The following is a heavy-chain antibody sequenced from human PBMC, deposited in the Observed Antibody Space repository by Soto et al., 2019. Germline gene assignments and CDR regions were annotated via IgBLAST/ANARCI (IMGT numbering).Heavy chain of an antibody. J-gene: IGHJ4*02. V-gene: IGHV4-59*13. CDR2: ISYSVAT. CDR3: ARGSVGSGWKFDY. Sequence: SETLSLTCTVSGDSIRSYFWSWIRQPPGKGLEWIGYISYSVATNYNPSLKSRVTISVDTSKNQFSLKLNSVTAADTAVYYCARGSVGSGWKFDYWGQGTLVTVS. CDR1: GDSIRSYF. D-gene: IGHD3-22*01.